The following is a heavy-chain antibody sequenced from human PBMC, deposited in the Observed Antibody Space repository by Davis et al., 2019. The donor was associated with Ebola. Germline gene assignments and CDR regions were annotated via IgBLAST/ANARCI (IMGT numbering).Heavy chain of an antibody. CDR2: ISAYNGNT. D-gene: IGHD2-8*01. Sequence: AASVKVSCKVSGYSLTELSIHWVRQAPGQGLEWMGWISAYNGNTNYAQKFQGRLTMTTATSTATAYMELRGLTSDDTAVYYCARDRAYCTHGACFTRYHDYGLDVWGKGTTVTVSS. CDR1: GYSLTELS. J-gene: IGHJ6*04. V-gene: IGHV1-18*01. CDR3: ARDRAYCTHGACFTRYHDYGLDV.